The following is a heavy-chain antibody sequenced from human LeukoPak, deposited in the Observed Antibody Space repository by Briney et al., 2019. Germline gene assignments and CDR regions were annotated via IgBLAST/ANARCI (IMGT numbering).Heavy chain of an antibody. V-gene: IGHV3-66*01. CDR1: GFTVSSNY. J-gene: IGHJ4*02. Sequence: GGSLRHSCAASGFTVSSNYMSWVRQAPGKGREWVSVIYSGGSTYYADSVRGRFTISRDNSKKTLYLQMNSLRAEDTAVYYCARSVGGSIDDSSGYPDYWGQGTLVTVSS. CDR3: ARSVGGSIDDSSGYPDY. D-gene: IGHD3-22*01. CDR2: IYSGGST.